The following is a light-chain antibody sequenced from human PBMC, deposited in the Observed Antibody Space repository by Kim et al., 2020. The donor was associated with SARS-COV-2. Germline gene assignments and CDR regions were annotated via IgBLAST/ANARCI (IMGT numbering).Light chain of an antibody. CDR2: GAS. J-gene: IGKJ1*01. CDR3: QKYNSAPWT. Sequence: SASVGDRVTITCRASQDIANSLAWYQQKLGTVPKVLIYGASTLQSGVPSRFSGSGSGTEFTLTIGSLQTEDVATYYCQKYNSAPWTFGPGTKLEI. V-gene: IGKV1-27*01. CDR1: QDIANS.